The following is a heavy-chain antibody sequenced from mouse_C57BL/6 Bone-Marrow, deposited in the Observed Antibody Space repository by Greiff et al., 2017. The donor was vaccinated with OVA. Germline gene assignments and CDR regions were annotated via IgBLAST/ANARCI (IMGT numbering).Heavy chain of an antibody. CDR3: APIYYDYDVHWYFDV. V-gene: IGHV1-81*01. CDR2: IYPRSGNT. CDR1: GYTFTSYG. D-gene: IGHD2-4*01. Sequence: VHLVESGAELARPGASVKLSCKASGYTFTSYGISWVKQRTGQGLEWIGEIYPRSGNTYYNEKFKGKATLTADKSSSTAYMELRSLTSEDSAVYFCAPIYYDYDVHWYFDVWGTGTTVTVSS. J-gene: IGHJ1*03.